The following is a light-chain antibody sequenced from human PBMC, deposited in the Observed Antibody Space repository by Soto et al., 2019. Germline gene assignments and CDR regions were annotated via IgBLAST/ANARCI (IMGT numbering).Light chain of an antibody. V-gene: IGKV3-11*01. Sequence: EIVLTQSPDTLSLSPGERATLSCRASQSVSTYLAWYQQKPGQAPRLLIYDASNRATGIPARFSGSGSGTDFTLTISSLEPEGFAVYYCQQRSNWLTFGGGTKVEIK. CDR2: DAS. CDR3: QQRSNWLT. CDR1: QSVSTY. J-gene: IGKJ4*01.